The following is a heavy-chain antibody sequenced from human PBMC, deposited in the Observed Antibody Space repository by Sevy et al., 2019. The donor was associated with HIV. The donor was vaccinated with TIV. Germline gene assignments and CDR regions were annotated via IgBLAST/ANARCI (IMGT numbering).Heavy chain of an antibody. CDR3: ARDPDYYDSCELDY. J-gene: IGHJ4*02. D-gene: IGHD3-22*01. V-gene: IGHV3-30-3*01. Sequence: GGSLRLSCAASGFTFSSYALHWVRQAPGKGLELVTLISHDGSNEYYADSVKGRFTISRDDSKNTLYLQMNSLRGEDTAVYFCARDPDYYDSCELDYWGQGTLVTVSS. CDR1: GFTFSSYA. CDR2: ISHDGSNE.